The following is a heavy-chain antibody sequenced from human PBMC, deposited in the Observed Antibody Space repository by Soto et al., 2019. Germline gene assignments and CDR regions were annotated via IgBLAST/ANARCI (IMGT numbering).Heavy chain of an antibody. D-gene: IGHD6-13*01. J-gene: IGHJ5*02. CDR1: GYTFTSYG. CDR2: ISAYNGNT. Sequence: ASVKVSCKASGYTFTSYGVSWVRQAPGQGLEWMGWISAYNGNTNYAQKLRGRVTMTTDTSTSTAYMELRSLRSDDTAVYYCARVGVLFIAAAGSWFDPWGQGTLVTVSS. V-gene: IGHV1-18*01. CDR3: ARVGVLFIAAAGSWFDP.